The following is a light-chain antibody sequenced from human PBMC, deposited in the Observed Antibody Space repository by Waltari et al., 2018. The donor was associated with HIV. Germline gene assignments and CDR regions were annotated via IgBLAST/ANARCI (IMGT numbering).Light chain of an antibody. CDR3: QQRSNWPIT. Sequence: EIVLTQSPATLSLSPGASATLSCRASQGVSTYLAWYQQKPGQAPRLLIYDTSNRATGIPARFSGSGPGTDFTLTISSLEPEDFAVYYCQQRSNWPITFGQGTRLEIK. CDR1: QGVSTY. CDR2: DTS. V-gene: IGKV3D-11*01. J-gene: IGKJ5*01.